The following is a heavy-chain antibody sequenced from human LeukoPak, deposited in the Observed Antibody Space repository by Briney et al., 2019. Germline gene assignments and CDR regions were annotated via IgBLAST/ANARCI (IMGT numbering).Heavy chain of an antibody. Sequence: KPGGSLRLSCAASGFTFSSYSMNWVRQAPGKGLEWVSSISGISSFIYYADSVKGRFTISRDNAKNSLYLQMNSLRAEDTAVYYCAKVGQLVRQDLHYFDYWGQGTLVTVSS. CDR1: GFTFSSYS. CDR3: AKVGQLVRQDLHYFDY. CDR2: ISGISSFI. D-gene: IGHD6-6*01. V-gene: IGHV3-21*01. J-gene: IGHJ4*02.